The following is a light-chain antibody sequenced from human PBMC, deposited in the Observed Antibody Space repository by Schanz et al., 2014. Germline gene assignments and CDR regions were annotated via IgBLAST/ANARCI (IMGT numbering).Light chain of an antibody. CDR1: SSDVGGYNY. J-gene: IGLJ3*02. V-gene: IGLV2-8*01. CDR2: EVS. Sequence: QSVLTQPPSASGSPGQSVTISCTGTSSDVGGYNYVSWYQQHPGKAPKVMIYEVSKRPSGVPDRFSGSKSGNTASLTVSGLQAEDEADYYCCSYAGSSTSWVFGGGTKLTVL. CDR3: CSYAGSSTSWV.